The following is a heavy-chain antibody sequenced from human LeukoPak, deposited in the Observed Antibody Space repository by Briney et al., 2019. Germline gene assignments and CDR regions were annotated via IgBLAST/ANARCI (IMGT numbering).Heavy chain of an antibody. V-gene: IGHV3-33*01. CDR3: ARRYCSGGTCYSFRGDWFDP. CDR2: IWDDGSKK. Sequence: GSLRLSCAASGFTFSSYGMHWVRQAPGKGLEWVAVIWDDGSKKYYADAVKGRFTISKDNSKNTLYLQMTSLRAEDTAVYYCARRYCSGGTCYSFRGDWFDPWGQGTLVTVSP. D-gene: IGHD2-15*01. CDR1: GFTFSSYG. J-gene: IGHJ5*02.